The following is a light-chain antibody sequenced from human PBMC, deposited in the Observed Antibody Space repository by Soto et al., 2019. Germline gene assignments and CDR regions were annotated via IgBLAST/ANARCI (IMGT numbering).Light chain of an antibody. CDR3: SSYTSSSTLYV. CDR2: DVS. V-gene: IGLV2-14*01. CDR1: SSDVGGSNY. J-gene: IGLJ1*01. Sequence: QPALTQPASVSGSPGQSITISCTGTSSDVGGSNYVSWYQQHPGKAPKLMIYDVSNRPSGVSNRFSGSKSGNTASLTISGLQAEDEADYYCSSYTSSSTLYVFGTETKLTVL.